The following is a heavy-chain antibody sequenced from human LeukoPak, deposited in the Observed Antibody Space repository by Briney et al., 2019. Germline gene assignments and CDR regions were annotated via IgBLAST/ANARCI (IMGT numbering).Heavy chain of an antibody. V-gene: IGHV3-73*01. J-gene: IGHJ4*02. D-gene: IGHD3-3*01. Sequence: GGSLRLSCAASGFTFSGSAMHWVRQASGKGLEWVGRIRSKANSYATAYAASVKGRFTISRDDSKNTAYLQMNSLKAEDTAVYYCAGGRVALGDYWGQGTLVTVSS. CDR2: IRSKANSYAT. CDR1: GFTFSGSA. CDR3: AGGRVALGDY.